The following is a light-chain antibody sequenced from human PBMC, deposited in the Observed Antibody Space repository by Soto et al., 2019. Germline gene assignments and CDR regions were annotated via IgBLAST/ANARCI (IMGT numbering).Light chain of an antibody. J-gene: IGKJ2*01. V-gene: IGKV3-20*01. CDR1: QSVSTNY. CDR2: CSS. Sequence: EVVLTQSPGTLSLSPGERATLSCRASQSVSTNYFAWYQQTPGQAPRLLIFCSSDRATGIPDRFSGSGAGTDFTLTISRLEPEDFAVYYCQQEGSSPPYTFGQGNKLEIK. CDR3: QQEGSSPPYT.